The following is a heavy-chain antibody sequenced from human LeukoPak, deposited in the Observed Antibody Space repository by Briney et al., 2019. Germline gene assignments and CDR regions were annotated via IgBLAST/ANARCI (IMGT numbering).Heavy chain of an antibody. CDR1: GGSISSGDYY. CDR3: ARDSGGYGVDY. D-gene: IGHD3-22*01. J-gene: IGHJ4*02. Sequence: SQTLSLTCTVSGGSISSGDYYWSWIRQPPGKGLEWIGSIYYSGSTYYNPSLKSRVTISVDTSKNQFSLKLNSVTAADTAVYYCARDSGGYGVDYWGQGTLVTVSS. V-gene: IGHV4-30-2*03. CDR2: IYYSGST.